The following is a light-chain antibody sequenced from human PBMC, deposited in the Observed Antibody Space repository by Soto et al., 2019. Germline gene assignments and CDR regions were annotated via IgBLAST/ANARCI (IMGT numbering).Light chain of an antibody. Sequence: DIQMTQSPSSLSASVGDRVTITCRASQGISNYLAWYQQRPGKVPKLLIYAASTLQSGVPSRFSGSGSGTDFTLFISSLQPEVFATYYCPKYNSGTPFTFGPGTKVDIK. V-gene: IGKV1-27*01. CDR3: PKYNSGTPFT. J-gene: IGKJ3*01. CDR2: AAS. CDR1: QGISNY.